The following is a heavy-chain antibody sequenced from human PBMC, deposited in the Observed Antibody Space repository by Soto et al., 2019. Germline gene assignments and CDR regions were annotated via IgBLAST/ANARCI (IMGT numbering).Heavy chain of an antibody. J-gene: IGHJ4*02. Sequence: QVQLQESGPGLVKPSQTLSLTCTVSGGSISSGGYYWSWIRQHPVKGLEWIGYIYYSGSTYYNPSLKSRVTISVDTSKNQFSLKLSSVTAADTAVYYCARGGHFDWLLPRYWGQGTLVTVSS. CDR2: IYYSGST. CDR3: ARGGHFDWLLPRY. CDR1: GGSISSGGYY. V-gene: IGHV4-31*03. D-gene: IGHD3-9*01.